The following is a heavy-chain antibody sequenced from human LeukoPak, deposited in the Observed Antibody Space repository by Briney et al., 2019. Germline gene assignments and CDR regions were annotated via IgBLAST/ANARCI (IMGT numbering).Heavy chain of an antibody. Sequence: GGSLRLSCAASGFTFSSYAMSWVRQAPGKGLEWVVVISYDGSNKYYADSVKGRFTISRDNSKNTLYLQMNSLRAEDTAVYYCARDLTRFLEWLCPDYWGQGTLVTVSS. J-gene: IGHJ4*02. CDR2: ISYDGSNK. V-gene: IGHV3-30-3*01. D-gene: IGHD3-3*01. CDR1: GFTFSSYA. CDR3: ARDLTRFLEWLCPDY.